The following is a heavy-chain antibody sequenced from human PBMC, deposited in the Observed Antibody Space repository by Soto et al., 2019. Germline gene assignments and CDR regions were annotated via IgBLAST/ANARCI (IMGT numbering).Heavy chain of an antibody. D-gene: IGHD3-9*01. Sequence: SETMCVRWTVVCGSIRSRSYYRGWIRQPPGKGLEWIGSIYYSGSTYYNPSLKSRVTISVDTPKNQFSLKLSSVTAADTAVYYCARRNILTGYYNYYYYYGMDVWGQGTTVTVSS. J-gene: IGHJ6*02. CDR2: IYYSGST. V-gene: IGHV4-39*01. CDR1: CGSIRSRSYY. CDR3: ARRNILTGYYNYYYYYGMDV.